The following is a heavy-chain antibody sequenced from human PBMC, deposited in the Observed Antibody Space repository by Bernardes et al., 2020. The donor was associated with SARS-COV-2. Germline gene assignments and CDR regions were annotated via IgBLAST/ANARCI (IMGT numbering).Heavy chain of an antibody. CDR3: ARVPPQWEFAPFDY. V-gene: IGHV1-18*04. CDR2: ISSHHGKT. J-gene: IGHJ4*02. D-gene: IGHD1-26*01. Sequence: ASVKVSCTVSGYTFTTHGISWVRQAPGQGLAWMGWISSHHGKTDSAQNLQGRVTMTTDTSTTTVYMELRSLTSDDTAVYYCARVPPQWEFAPFDYWGQGTPVTVSS. CDR1: GYTFTTHG.